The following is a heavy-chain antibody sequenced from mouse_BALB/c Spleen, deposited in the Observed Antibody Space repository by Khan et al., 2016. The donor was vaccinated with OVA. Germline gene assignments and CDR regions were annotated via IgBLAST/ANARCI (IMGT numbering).Heavy chain of an antibody. Sequence: QVQLKQSGPGLVKPSQRLSITCKVSGFSLTNYSVNWVRQSPGQGLEWLGEIWSAGSTDYNAAFIYRLTIRKEHSRSQVFYKMNSLQPNDTAIYYCARMDYYYGRLALFSYWGQGTLVTVSA. J-gene: IGHJ3*01. CDR1: GFSLTNYS. V-gene: IGHV2-2*02. CDR2: IWSAGST. CDR3: ARMDYYYGRLALFSY. D-gene: IGHD1-1*01.